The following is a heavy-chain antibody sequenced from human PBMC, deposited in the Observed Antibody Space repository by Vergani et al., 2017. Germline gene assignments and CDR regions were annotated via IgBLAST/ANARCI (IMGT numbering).Heavy chain of an antibody. CDR3: ARDGAEYNWNDAFDI. Sequence: EVQLVESGGGLVQPGGSLRLSCAASGFTFSIYSMNWVRQAPGKGLEWVAYISSGSSTIYYADSVKGRFTISRDNAKNALYLQMNSLRAEDTAVYYCARDGAEYNWNDAFDIWGQGTMVTVSS. D-gene: IGHD1-1*01. J-gene: IGHJ3*02. V-gene: IGHV3-48*01. CDR1: GFTFSIYS. CDR2: ISSGSSTI.